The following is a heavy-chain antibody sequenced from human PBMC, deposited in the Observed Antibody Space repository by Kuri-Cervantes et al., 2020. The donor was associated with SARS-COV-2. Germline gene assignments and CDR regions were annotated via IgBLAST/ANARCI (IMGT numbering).Heavy chain of an antibody. Sequence: SGPTLVKPTQTLTLTCTFSGFSLSTSGEGVAWIRLPPGKALEWLALIYWNDHKRYSPSLENRLTITKDTSKNQVVVTMTNMDPLDTATYYCARAPEYSISATLFDYWGHGTLVTVSS. CDR3: ARAPEYSISATLFDY. CDR1: GFSLSTSGEG. V-gene: IGHV2-5*01. D-gene: IGHD5-18*01. J-gene: IGHJ4*01. CDR2: IYWNDHK.